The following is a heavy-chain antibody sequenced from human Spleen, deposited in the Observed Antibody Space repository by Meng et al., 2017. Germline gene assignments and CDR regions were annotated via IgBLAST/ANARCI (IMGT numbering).Heavy chain of an antibody. J-gene: IGHJ4*02. CDR3: ARGQTTMAHDFDY. CDR1: GGSFSDYY. D-gene: IGHD4-11*01. V-gene: IGHV4-34*01. Sequence: QLQQGGAGVCKASETLSHACGFCGGSFSDYYVIWIRQPTGKGLEGIGEINHSGSTNYNPSLESRATISVDTSQNNLSLKLSSVTAADSAVYYCARGQTTMAHDFDYWGQGTLVTVSS. CDR2: INHSGST.